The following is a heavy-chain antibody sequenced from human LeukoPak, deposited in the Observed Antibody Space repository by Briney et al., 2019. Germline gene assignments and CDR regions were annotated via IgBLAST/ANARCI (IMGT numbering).Heavy chain of an antibody. V-gene: IGHV4-34*01. CDR1: GGSFSGYY. Sequence: SETLSLTCAVYGGSFSGYYWSWIRQPPGKGLEWIGEINHSGSTNYNPSLKSRVTISVDTSKNQFSLKLSSVTAADTAVYYCARTPDSSYSSSFHPHYYYYGMDVWGQGTTVTVSS. CDR3: ARTPDSSYSSSFHPHYYYYGMDV. D-gene: IGHD6-13*01. J-gene: IGHJ6*02. CDR2: INHSGST.